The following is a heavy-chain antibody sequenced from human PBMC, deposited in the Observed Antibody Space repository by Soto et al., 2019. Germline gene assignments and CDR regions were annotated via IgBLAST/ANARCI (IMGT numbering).Heavy chain of an antibody. CDR2: IIPISETT. J-gene: IGHJ6*02. V-gene: IGHV1-69*01. CDR1: GGTFSSYA. D-gene: IGHD2-2*01. Sequence: QVQLVQSGAEVKKPGSSVKVSCKASGGTFSSYAISWVRQAPGQGLEWMGGIIPISETTNYAQKFQGRVTITADESKSTAYMELSSLRSEDTAVYYCARSQGSSTSLEIYYYDDYGMDVWGQGTTVTVSS. CDR3: ARSQGSSTSLEIYYYDDYGMDV.